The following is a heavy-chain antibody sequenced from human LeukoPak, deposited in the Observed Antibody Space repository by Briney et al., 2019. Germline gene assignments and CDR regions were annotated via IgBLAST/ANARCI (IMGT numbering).Heavy chain of an antibody. V-gene: IGHV3-23*01. CDR2: ISGGDDTA. D-gene: IGHD6-13*01. J-gene: IGHJ4*02. CDR3: ARGTDSSSWYLTLGSLNYYFDY. Sequence: GGSLRLSCAASGFTFSSYAMSWVRQAPGKGLEWVSGISGGDDTAYYADCVKGRFTISRDNSKNTLYLQMNSLRAEDTAVYYCARGTDSSSWYLTLGSLNYYFDYWGQGTLVTVSS. CDR1: GFTFSSYA.